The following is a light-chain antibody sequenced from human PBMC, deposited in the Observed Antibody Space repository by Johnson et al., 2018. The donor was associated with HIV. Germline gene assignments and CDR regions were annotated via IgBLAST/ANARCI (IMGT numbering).Light chain of an antibody. CDR3: GTWDSSLSGV. CDR2: YNN. J-gene: IGLJ1*01. V-gene: IGLV1-51*01. Sequence: QSVLTQPPSVSAAPGQKVTISCSGSSSNIGNNDVSWYQQLPGTAPKLLIYYNNKRPSGIPDRFSGSKSGTSATLGITGLQTGDEADYYCGTWDSSLSGVFGTGPKVTVL. CDR1: SSNIGNND.